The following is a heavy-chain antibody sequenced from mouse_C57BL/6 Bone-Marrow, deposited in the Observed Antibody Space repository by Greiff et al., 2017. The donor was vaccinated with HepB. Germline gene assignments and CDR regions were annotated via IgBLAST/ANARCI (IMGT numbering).Heavy chain of an antibody. Sequence: EVQLQQSGAELVRPGASVKLSCTASGFNIKDYYMHWVKQRPEQGLEWIGRIDPEDGDTEYAPKFQGKAPITADTSSNNAYLQLSSLTSEDTAVYYCTTHGSSYGDYWGQGTTLTVSS. V-gene: IGHV14-1*01. CDR1: GFNIKDYY. CDR3: TTHGSSYGDY. CDR2: IDPEDGDT. D-gene: IGHD1-1*01. J-gene: IGHJ2*01.